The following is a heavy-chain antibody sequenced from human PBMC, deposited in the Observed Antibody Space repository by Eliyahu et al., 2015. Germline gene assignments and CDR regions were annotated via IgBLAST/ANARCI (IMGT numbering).Heavy chain of an antibody. J-gene: IGHJ4*02. V-gene: IGHV3-23*04. CDR3: AKNRGSYYDLPLDY. CDR2: TSSANSRT. D-gene: IGHD3-22*01. CDR1: GFSFSNSA. Sequence: EVQLVASGGDLVQPGGSLRLSXVXXGFSFSNSAMTWVRQAPGKGLEWVSATSSANSRTYYADSVRGRFTISRDNSKNTLFLQMNSLRVEDTAIYYCAKNRGSYYDLPLDYWGQGTLVTVSS.